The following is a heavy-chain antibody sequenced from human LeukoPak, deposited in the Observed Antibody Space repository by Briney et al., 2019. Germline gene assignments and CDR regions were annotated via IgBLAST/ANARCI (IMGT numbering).Heavy chain of an antibody. CDR2: ISYSGST. CDR3: ARAATVALRD. D-gene: IGHD4-23*01. V-gene: IGHV4-39*07. CDR1: GTSISSSSYY. J-gene: IGHJ4*02. Sequence: PSETLSLTCTVSGTSISSSSYYWGWIRQPPGKGLEWIGTISYSGSTYYNPSLKSRVTISIDTSKNQFSLKLSSVTAADTAVYYCARAATVALRDWGQGTLVTVSS.